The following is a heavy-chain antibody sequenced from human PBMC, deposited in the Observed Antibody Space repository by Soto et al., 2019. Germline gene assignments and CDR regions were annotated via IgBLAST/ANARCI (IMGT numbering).Heavy chain of an antibody. CDR1: GFTVSSNY. Sequence: PGGSLRLSCAASGFTVSSNYMSWVRQAPGKGLEWVSVIYSGGSTYYADSVKGRFTISRDNSKNTLYLQMNSLRAEDTAVYYCARASRDGYKTYYFDYWGPGTLVTVSS. CDR2: IYSGGST. D-gene: IGHD5-12*01. V-gene: IGHV3-53*01. J-gene: IGHJ4*02. CDR3: ARASRDGYKTYYFDY.